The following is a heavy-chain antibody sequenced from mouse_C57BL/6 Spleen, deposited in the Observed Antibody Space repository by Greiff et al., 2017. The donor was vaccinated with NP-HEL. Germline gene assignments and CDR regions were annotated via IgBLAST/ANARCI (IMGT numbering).Heavy chain of an antibody. V-gene: IGHV1-42*01. CDR2: INPSTGGT. CDR1: GYSFTGYY. Sequence: EVQLQQSGPELVKPGASVKISCKASGYSFTGYYMNWVKQSPEKSLEWIGEINPSTGGTTYNQKFKAKATLTVDKSSSTAYMQLKSLTSEDSAVYYCARSWGFAYWGQGTLVTVSA. J-gene: IGHJ3*01. CDR3: ARSWGFAY.